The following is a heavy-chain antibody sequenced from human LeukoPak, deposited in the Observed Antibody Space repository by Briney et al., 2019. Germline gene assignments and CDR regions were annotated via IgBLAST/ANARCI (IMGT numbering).Heavy chain of an antibody. CDR1: GGSFTDYF. CDR3: ARGRIAKIVVVQSFQYGMDV. CDR2: INDYSGNT. Sequence: SETLSLTCSVLGGSFTDYFWTGIRESPEKGVEGIGEINDYSGNTNYNPSLNIRVPISLEKSKNQFSIELRSVTAADTAVYYCARGRIAKIVVVQSFQYGMDVWGQGTTVTVSS. D-gene: IGHD3-22*01. V-gene: IGHV4-34*01. J-gene: IGHJ6*02.